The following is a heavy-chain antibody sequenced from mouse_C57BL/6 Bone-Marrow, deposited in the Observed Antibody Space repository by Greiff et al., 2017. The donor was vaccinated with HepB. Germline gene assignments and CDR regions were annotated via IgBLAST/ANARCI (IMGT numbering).Heavy chain of an antibody. CDR1: GYTFTSYW. CDR3: ARSKIYYYGSSYIDY. J-gene: IGHJ2*01. D-gene: IGHD1-1*01. CDR2: IDPSDSYT. V-gene: IGHV1-69*01. Sequence: QVQLQQPGAELVMPGASVKLSCKASGYTFTSYWMHWVKQRPGQGLEWIGEIDPSDSYTNYNQKFKGKSTLTVDKSSSTAYMQLSSLTSEDSAVYYCARSKIYYYGSSYIDYWGQGTTLTVSS.